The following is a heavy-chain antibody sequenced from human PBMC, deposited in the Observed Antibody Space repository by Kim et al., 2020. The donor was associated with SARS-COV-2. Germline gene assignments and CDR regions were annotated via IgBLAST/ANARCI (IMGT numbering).Heavy chain of an antibody. V-gene: IGHV3-23*01. Sequence: KGRFTISRDNSKNTLYLQMNSLRAEDTAVYYCAKDLGMVYAISDYYGMDVWGQGTTVTVSS. CDR3: AKDLGMVYAISDYYGMDV. J-gene: IGHJ6*02. D-gene: IGHD2-8*01.